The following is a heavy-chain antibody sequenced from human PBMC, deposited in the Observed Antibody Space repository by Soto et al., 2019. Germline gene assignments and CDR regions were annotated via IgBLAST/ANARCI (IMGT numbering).Heavy chain of an antibody. CDR1: GYTFSNYG. CDR2: INAGNGNT. CDR3: ARSGYSSGWYHWYFDF. J-gene: IGHJ2*01. D-gene: IGHD6-19*01. Sequence: ASVKVSCKASGYTFSNYGIHWVRQAPGQRLEWMGWINAGNGNTKYSEKFQGRVTMTRDTSASTAYMELSSLRSEDTAVYFCARSGYSSGWYHWYFDFWGRGTLVTVSS. V-gene: IGHV1-3*01.